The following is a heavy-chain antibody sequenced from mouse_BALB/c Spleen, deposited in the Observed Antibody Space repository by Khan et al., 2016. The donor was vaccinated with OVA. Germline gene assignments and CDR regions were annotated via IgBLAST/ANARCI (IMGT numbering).Heavy chain of an antibody. CDR3: SRGNWQSYYFDY. Sequence: EVQLQQSGPELVKPGTSVRMSCKASGYRFTDSIIHWLNKRPGQAFDWFGIFIPSNGAPKDNERFKGKATLTSDKSSNTAYLELSSLTSEDSAVYFCSRGNWQSYYFDYWGQGTTLTVSS. V-gene: IGHV1S136*01. CDR1: GYRFTDSI. CDR2: FIPSNGAP. J-gene: IGHJ2*01. D-gene: IGHD4-1*01.